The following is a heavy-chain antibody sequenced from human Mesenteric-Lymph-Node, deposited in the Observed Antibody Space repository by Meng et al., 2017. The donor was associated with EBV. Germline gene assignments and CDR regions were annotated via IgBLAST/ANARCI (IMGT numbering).Heavy chain of an antibody. CDR1: GGSISNDGYS. V-gene: IGHV4-30-2*01. Sequence: QSQLQGSGSGRVKPSSALSLPCAFSGGSISNDGYSWSWLRQPPGKGLEWIGYIYHSGSTYSNPSLKSRVTISVDRSKNQFSLKLNSVTAADTAVYYCASRGDGIYSNYDWFDRWGQGTLVTVSS. D-gene: IGHD4-11*01. J-gene: IGHJ5*02. CDR2: IYHSGST. CDR3: ASRGDGIYSNYDWFDR.